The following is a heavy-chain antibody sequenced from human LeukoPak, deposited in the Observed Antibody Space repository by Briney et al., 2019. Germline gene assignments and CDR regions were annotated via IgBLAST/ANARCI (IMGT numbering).Heavy chain of an antibody. J-gene: IGHJ4*02. CDR3: AKSPVSSCRGSFCYPFDY. D-gene: IGHD2-15*01. Sequence: GGSLRLSCAASGFTFDDYAMHWVRQVPGKGLEWVSSINWNSGSIGYADSVKGRFTISRDNAKNSLYLQMNTLRAEDTAVYFCAKSPVSSCRGSFCYPFDYWGQGNLVTVSS. V-gene: IGHV3-9*01. CDR1: GFTFDDYA. CDR2: INWNSGSI.